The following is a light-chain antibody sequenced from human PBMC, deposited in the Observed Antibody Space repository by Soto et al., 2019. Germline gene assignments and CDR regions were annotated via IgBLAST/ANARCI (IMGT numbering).Light chain of an antibody. V-gene: IGKV3-20*01. J-gene: IGKJ1*01. CDR2: GAS. CDR1: QTVSNNY. Sequence: EIVLTQSQGTLSLSRGDRATCSCRASQTVSNNYLAWCQQKPGQAPRVIMYGASRRATGIPDRFSGGGSGTDFTLTISSLQPDDFATYYCQHYNSYSEAFGQGTKVDIK. CDR3: QHYNSYSEA.